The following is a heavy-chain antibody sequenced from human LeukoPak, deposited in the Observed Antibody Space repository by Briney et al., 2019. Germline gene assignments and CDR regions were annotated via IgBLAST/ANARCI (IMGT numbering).Heavy chain of an antibody. V-gene: IGHV1-46*01. J-gene: IGHJ6*04. CDR1: GYTFTSYY. CDR2: INPSGGST. Sequence: ASVKVSCKASGYTFTSYYMHWVRQAPGQGLEWMGIINPSGGSTSYAQKFQGRVTMTRDTSTSTVYMELSSLRPEDTAVYYCARGGYSSSWRGDYGMGVWGKGTTVTVSS. D-gene: IGHD6-13*01. CDR3: ARGGYSSSWRGDYGMGV.